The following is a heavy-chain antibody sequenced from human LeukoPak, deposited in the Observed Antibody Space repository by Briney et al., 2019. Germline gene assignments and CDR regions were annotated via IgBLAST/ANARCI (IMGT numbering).Heavy chain of an antibody. J-gene: IGHJ4*02. V-gene: IGHV1-3*03. CDR3: ARGKWTAHIVGYYFDS. CDR2: IDAGNGRT. CDR1: GYTFTSYD. D-gene: IGHD2-21*01. Sequence: ASVKVSCKASGYTFTSYDINWVRQATGQGLEWMGWIDAGNGRTKYSQEFQGRVAITRDTSASTAYMGLSSLRSDDMAVYYCARGKWTAHIVGYYFDSWGQGTLVTVSS.